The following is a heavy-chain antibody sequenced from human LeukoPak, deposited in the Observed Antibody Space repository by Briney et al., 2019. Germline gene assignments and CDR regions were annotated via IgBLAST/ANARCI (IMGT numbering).Heavy chain of an antibody. CDR1: GGSISSSSFF. CDR2: IYNTGTT. D-gene: IGHD6-13*01. CDR3: ARSRIAAPGTEYFQR. Sequence: PSETLSLTCTVSGGSISSSSFFWGWIRQIPGKRLEWIGNIYNTGTTLYNPSLKTRVTISVDTSKIHFSLSLRSVTAADTAVYFCARSRIAAPGTEYFQRWGRGTLVSVSS. V-gene: IGHV4-39*02. J-gene: IGHJ1*01.